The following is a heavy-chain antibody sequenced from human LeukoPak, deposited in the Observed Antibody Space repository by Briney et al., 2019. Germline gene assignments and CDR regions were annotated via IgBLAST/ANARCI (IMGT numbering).Heavy chain of an antibody. CDR3: ARGYYYDSSGYLD. V-gene: IGHV1-2*02. Sequence: ASVKVSCKASGYTFTGYYMHWVRQAPGQGLEWMGWINPNSGGTNYAQKFQGRVTMTRDTSISTAYMELSSLRSEDTAVYYCARGYYYDSSGYLDWGQGTLVTVSS. CDR2: INPNSGGT. J-gene: IGHJ4*02. D-gene: IGHD3-22*01. CDR1: GYTFTGYY.